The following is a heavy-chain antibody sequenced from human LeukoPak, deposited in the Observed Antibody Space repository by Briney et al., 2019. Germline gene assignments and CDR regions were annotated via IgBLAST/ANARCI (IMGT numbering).Heavy chain of an antibody. CDR1: GFTFRNHW. J-gene: IGHJ4*02. CDR2: IKGDGTTT. CDR3: ARGPVLGITFGGVISSRQDY. D-gene: IGHD3-16*02. V-gene: IGHV3-74*01. Sequence: PGGSLRLSCAASGFTFRNHWMHWVRQTPGKGLVWVSRIKGDGTTTTYADSVKGRFTISRDNAKNTVYLQMNSLRAEDTAVYYCARGPVLGITFGGVISSRQDYWGQGTLVTVSS.